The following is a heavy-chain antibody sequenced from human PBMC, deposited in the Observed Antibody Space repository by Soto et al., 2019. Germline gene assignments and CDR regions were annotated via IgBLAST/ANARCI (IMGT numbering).Heavy chain of an antibody. CDR3: AKRPENGLSPFDY. D-gene: IGHD2-8*01. V-gene: IGHV3-23*01. CDR1: GFIFSTYA. Sequence: EMQLLESGGGLVQPGGSLRLSCAASGFIFSTYAMSWVRQAPGRGLEWVSAISGNGRSLYYADSMKGRFTISRANPSNTLYLQLNSLSAEDTAVYYCAKRPENGLSPFDYWGQGRLVTVSS. J-gene: IGHJ4*02. CDR2: ISGNGRSL.